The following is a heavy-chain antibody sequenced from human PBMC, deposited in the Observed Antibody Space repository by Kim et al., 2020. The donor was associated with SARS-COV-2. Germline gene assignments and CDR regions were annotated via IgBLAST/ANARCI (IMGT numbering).Heavy chain of an antibody. V-gene: IGHV3-48*02. J-gene: IGHJ6*02. Sequence: SSSSTISYADSVKGRFTISRDNAKTSLYLQMNSLRDEDTAVYYCARAGGDVWGQGTTVTVSS. CDR3: ARAGGDV. D-gene: IGHD2-15*01. CDR2: SSSSTI.